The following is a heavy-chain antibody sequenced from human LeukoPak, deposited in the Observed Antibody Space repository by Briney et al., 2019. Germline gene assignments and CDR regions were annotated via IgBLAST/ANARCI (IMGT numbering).Heavy chain of an antibody. V-gene: IGHV1-69*05. D-gene: IGHD3-22*01. CDR2: IIPIFGTA. Sequence: SVKVSCKASGGTFSSYAISWVRQAPGQGLEWMGRIIPIFGTANYAQKFQGRVTITTDESTSTAYMGLSSLRSEDTAVYYCARQGVQPSYYDSSGTGLYFDYWGQGTLVTVSS. J-gene: IGHJ4*02. CDR1: GGTFSSYA. CDR3: ARQGVQPSYYDSSGTGLYFDY.